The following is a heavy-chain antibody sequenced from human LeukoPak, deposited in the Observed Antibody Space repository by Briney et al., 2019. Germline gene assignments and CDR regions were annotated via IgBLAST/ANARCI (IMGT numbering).Heavy chain of an antibody. CDR1: GFTFSSYA. CDR2: ISGSGGST. J-gene: IGHJ4*02. V-gene: IGHV3-23*01. Sequence: GGSLRLSCAASGFTFSSYAMSWVRQAPGKGLEWVSAISGSGGSTYYAASVKGRFTISRDNSKNTLYLQMNSLRAEDTAVYYCAKRYCSSTSCQSYSYYFDYWGQGTLVTVSS. CDR3: AKRYCSSTSCQSYSYYFDY. D-gene: IGHD2-2*01.